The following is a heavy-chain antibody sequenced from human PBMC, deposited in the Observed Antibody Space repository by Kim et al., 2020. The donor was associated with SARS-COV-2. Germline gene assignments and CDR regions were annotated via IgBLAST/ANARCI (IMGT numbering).Heavy chain of an antibody. D-gene: IGHD3-3*01. CDR3: ARDLSRSRRYYFDY. Sequence: SETLSLTCTVSGGSVSSGSYYWSWIRQPPGKGLEWIGYIYYSGSTNYNPSLKSRVTISVDTSKNQFSLKLSSVTAADTAVYYCARDLSRSRRYYFDYWGQGTLVTVSS. J-gene: IGHJ4*02. CDR1: GGSVSSGSYY. CDR2: IYYSGST. V-gene: IGHV4-61*01.